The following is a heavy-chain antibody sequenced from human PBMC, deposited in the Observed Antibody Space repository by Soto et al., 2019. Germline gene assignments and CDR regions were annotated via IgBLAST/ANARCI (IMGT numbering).Heavy chain of an antibody. CDR2: ISSSSSYI. CDR3: ARDSLAVLWNEGNAFDI. J-gene: IGHJ3*02. CDR1: GFTFSSYS. Sequence: EVQLVESGGGLVKPGGSLRLSCAASGFTFSSYSMNWVRQAPGKGLEWVSSISSSSSYIYYADSVKGRFTISRDNAKNSLYLQMNSLRAEDMAVYYCARDSLAVLWNEGNAFDIWGQGTMVTVSS. D-gene: IGHD1-1*01. V-gene: IGHV3-21*01.